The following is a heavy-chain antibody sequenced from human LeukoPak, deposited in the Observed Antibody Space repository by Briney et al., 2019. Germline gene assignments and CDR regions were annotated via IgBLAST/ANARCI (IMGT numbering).Heavy chain of an antibody. CDR1: GFTLSSYW. D-gene: IGHD6-19*01. Sequence: PGGSLRLSCAASGFTLSSYWMHWVRQAPGKGLVWVSRINRDGSSTSYADSVKGRFTISRDNSKTTLYLEMNSLRAEDTAVYYCAKGSSSGWPYFFDYWGQGTLVTVSS. CDR3: AKGSSSGWPYFFDY. V-gene: IGHV3-74*01. CDR2: INRDGSST. J-gene: IGHJ4*02.